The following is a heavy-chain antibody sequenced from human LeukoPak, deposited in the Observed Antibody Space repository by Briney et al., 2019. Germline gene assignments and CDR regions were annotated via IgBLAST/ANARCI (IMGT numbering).Heavy chain of an antibody. CDR3: ATDCSSTSCYFEAFDI. J-gene: IGHJ3*02. D-gene: IGHD2-2*01. CDR2: INPNSGGT. V-gene: IGHV1-2*02. Sequence: ASVKVSCKASGYTFTGYYMHWVRQAPGQGLEWIGWINPNSGGTNYAQKFQGRVTMTRDTSISTAYMELSRLRTDDTAVYYCATDCSSTSCYFEAFDIWGQGTMVTVSS. CDR1: GYTFTGYY.